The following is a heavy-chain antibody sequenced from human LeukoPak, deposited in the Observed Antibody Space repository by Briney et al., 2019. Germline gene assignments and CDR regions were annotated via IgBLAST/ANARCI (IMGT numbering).Heavy chain of an antibody. CDR3: AKGGTVTTTGGAFDI. CDR1: GYTFVSYD. D-gene: IGHD4-17*01. Sequence: ASVKVSCKASGYTFVSYDINWVRQATGQGPEWMGWMSPKSGNTGYAQKFQGRVTMTRDTSINTAYMELSGLISEDTAVYYCAKGGTVTTTGGAFDIWGQGTMVTVSS. J-gene: IGHJ3*02. V-gene: IGHV1-8*01. CDR2: MSPKSGNT.